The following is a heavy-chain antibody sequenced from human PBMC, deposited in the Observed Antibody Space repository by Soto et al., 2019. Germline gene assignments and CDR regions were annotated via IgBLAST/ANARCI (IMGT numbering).Heavy chain of an antibody. J-gene: IGHJ1*01. D-gene: IGHD6-19*01. V-gene: IGHV3-23*01. CDR1: GFTFASHA. CDR3: ASWVIALGGTGYFRH. CDR2: IGANGGRA. Sequence: GSLRLSCAASGFTFASHAMSWVRQAPGKGLEWVSGIGANGGRANYADSVKGRFSLSRDNSKNTMFLQMDSLTAEDTAIYYCASWVIALGGTGYFRHWGQGTLVTVSS.